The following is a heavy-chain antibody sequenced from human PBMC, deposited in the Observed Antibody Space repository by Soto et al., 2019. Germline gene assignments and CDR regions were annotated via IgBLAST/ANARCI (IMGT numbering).Heavy chain of an antibody. D-gene: IGHD3-10*01. CDR1: GGSISSGGYY. CDR3: ALAPGGGSGCFDP. V-gene: IGHV4-31*03. J-gene: IGHJ5*02. CDR2: IYYSGST. Sequence: SETLSLTCTVSGGSISSGGYYWSWIRQHPGKGLEWIGYIYYSGSTYYNPSLKSRVTISVDTSKNQFSLKLSSVTAADTAVYYCALAPGGGSGCFDPWGQGTLVTVSS.